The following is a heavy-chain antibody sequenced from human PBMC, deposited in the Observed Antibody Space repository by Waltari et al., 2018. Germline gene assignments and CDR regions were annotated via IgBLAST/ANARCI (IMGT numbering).Heavy chain of an antibody. CDR2: VSSTGGA. J-gene: IGHJ4*02. CDR3: AREDLAVRKTGGFDY. V-gene: IGHV4-61*02. D-gene: IGHD6-19*01. CDR1: GDSISSADYY. Sequence: QVLLQESGPGLMQASQTLSLTCTVSGDSISSADYYWSWIRRPAGKEMQWIGRVSSTGGANYDPSLKRRATISVDSSKNQFSLSLTSGTAADTATYYCAREDLAVRKTGGFDYWGQGVLVSVSS.